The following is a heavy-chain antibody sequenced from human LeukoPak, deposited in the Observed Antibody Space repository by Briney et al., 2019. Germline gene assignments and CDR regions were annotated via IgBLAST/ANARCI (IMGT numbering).Heavy chain of an antibody. CDR2: IYYSGST. CDR3: ARVLVAADTADNWFDP. V-gene: IGHV4-59*01. CDR1: GGAISRYY. Sequence: PSETLSLTCTVSGGAISRYYWSWIRQPPGKGLEWIGYIYYSGSTNYNPSLKSRVNISVDTPKNQFSLRLRSVTAADTAVYYCARVLVAADTADNWFDPWGQGTLVTVSS. D-gene: IGHD2-15*01. J-gene: IGHJ5*02.